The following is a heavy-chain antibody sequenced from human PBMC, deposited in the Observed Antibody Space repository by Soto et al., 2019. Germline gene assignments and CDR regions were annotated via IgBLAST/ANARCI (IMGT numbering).Heavy chain of an antibody. D-gene: IGHD6-19*01. Sequence: QVQLQQWGAGLLKPSETLSLTCAVYGGSFSGYYWSWIRQPPGKGLEWIGEINHSGSTNYNPSLKCQVTISVDTSKNQFSLKRRSLTAADTAVYYCARVHLSSKLWLVQANGWFDPWGQGTLVTVSS. CDR2: INHSGST. J-gene: IGHJ5*02. V-gene: IGHV4-34*01. CDR3: ARVHLSSKLWLVQANGWFDP. CDR1: GGSFSGYY.